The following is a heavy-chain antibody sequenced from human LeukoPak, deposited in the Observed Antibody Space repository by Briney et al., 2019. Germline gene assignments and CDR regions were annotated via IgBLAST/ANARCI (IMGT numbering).Heavy chain of an antibody. Sequence: ASVKVSCKASGYTFTSYGISWVRQAPGQGLEWMGWISAYDGNTNYAQKLQGRVTMTTDTSTSTDYMELRSLRSEDTAVYYCARPSGWLKPYFFDYWGQGTLVTVST. CDR1: GYTFTSYG. J-gene: IGHJ4*02. CDR3: ARPSGWLKPYFFDY. V-gene: IGHV1-18*01. D-gene: IGHD6-19*01. CDR2: ISAYDGNT.